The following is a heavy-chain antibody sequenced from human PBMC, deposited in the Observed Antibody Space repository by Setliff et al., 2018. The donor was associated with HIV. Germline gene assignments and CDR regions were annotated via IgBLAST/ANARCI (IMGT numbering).Heavy chain of an antibody. CDR2: IFPLDSES. Sequence: GESLKISCKGPEYFFRTSWIGWVRHLPGKGQEWVAVIFPLDSESRYNPSLEGHVTISVDKSIYTAYLQWTSLRASDTAIYYCTRHPLQPEVSGYFYLMDVWGTGTTVTVSS. CDR1: EYFFRTSW. V-gene: IGHV5-51*01. D-gene: IGHD3-9*01. CDR3: TRHPLQPEVSGYFYLMDV. J-gene: IGHJ6*04.